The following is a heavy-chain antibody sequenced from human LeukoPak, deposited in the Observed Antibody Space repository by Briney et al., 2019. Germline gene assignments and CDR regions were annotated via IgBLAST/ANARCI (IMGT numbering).Heavy chain of an antibody. Sequence: GGSLRLSCAASGFTFSSYSMNWVRQAPGKGLEWVPYISSSSSTIYYADSVKGRFTISRDNSKNTLYLQMNSLRAEDTAVYYCAKLKACTNGVCYTGWFDPWGQGTLVTVSS. D-gene: IGHD2-8*01. J-gene: IGHJ5*02. CDR2: ISSSSSTI. V-gene: IGHV3-48*01. CDR1: GFTFSSYS. CDR3: AKLKACTNGVCYTGWFDP.